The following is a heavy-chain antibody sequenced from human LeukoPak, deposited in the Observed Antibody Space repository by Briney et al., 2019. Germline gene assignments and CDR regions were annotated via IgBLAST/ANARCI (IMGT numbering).Heavy chain of an antibody. CDR1: GFTFSSYA. J-gene: IGHJ4*02. Sequence: GGSLRLSCAASGFTFSSYAMSWVRQAPGEGLEWVSAISGSGGSTYYADSVKGRFTISRGNSKNTLYLQMNSLRAEDTAVYYCAKEGVAARPTSLYYFDYWGQGTLVTVSS. V-gene: IGHV3-23*01. D-gene: IGHD6-6*01. CDR2: ISGSGGST. CDR3: AKEGVAARPTSLYYFDY.